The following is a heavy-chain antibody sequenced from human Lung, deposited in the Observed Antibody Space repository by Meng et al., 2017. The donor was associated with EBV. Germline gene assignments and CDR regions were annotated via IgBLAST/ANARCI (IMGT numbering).Heavy chain of an antibody. J-gene: IGHJ4*02. CDR2: TNEYGTIT. CDR1: GFTFSRYW. CDR3: SRDLAGSDDY. D-gene: IGHD1-14*01. Sequence: EVQRVESGGALVQPGGSLRLSCATSGFTFSRYWMHWVRQTPGKGLVWVSRTNEYGTITNYADSVKGRFTISRDNAKNTLYLQMNSLRAEDTAVYYCSRDLAGSDDYWGQGTLVTVSS. V-gene: IGHV3-74*01.